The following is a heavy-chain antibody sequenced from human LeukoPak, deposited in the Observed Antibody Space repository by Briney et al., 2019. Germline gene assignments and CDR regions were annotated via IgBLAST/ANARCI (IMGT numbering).Heavy chain of an antibody. CDR1: VYTFTSYG. CDR2: ISGYNGYT. D-gene: IGHD3-22*01. V-gene: IGHV1-18*01. CDR3: ASSMSSYYDSSGYEAAFDI. J-gene: IGHJ3*02. Sequence: ASVKVSCKASVYTFTSYGISWVRQAPGQGLEWMGWISGYNGYTHYAHDLQGRVTMTTDTSTSTAYMELRSLRSDDTAVYYCASSMSSYYDSSGYEAAFDIWGQGTMVTVSS.